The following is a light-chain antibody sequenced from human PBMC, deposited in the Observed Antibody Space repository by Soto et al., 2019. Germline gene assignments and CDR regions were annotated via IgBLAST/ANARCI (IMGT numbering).Light chain of an antibody. CDR1: QSVTNSF. CDR2: GAS. CDR3: QQYVSSPWA. V-gene: IGKV3-20*01. Sequence: EIVLRQSPGTLSLSPGDRATLSCRGSQSVTNSFLAWYQQKPGQAPRLLIYGASRRATGIPDRFTGSGSGTDFTLTISRLEPEDFAVDYCQQYVSSPWAVGQGTKVAI. J-gene: IGKJ1*01.